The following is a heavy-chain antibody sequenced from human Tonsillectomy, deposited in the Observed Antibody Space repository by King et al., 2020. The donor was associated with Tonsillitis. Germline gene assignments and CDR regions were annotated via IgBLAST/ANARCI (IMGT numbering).Heavy chain of an antibody. J-gene: IGHJ3*02. V-gene: IGHV4-59*01. D-gene: IGHD3-16*01. CDR1: GGSISSYY. CDR2: IYYSGST. Sequence: VQLQESGPGLVKPSETLSLTCTVSGGSISSYYWSWIRQPPGKGLEWIGYIYYSGSTNYNPSLKSRVTISVDTSKNQFSLKLSSVTAADTAVYYCARVWGSSPLDAFDIWGQGTMVTVSS. CDR3: ARVWGSSPLDAFDI.